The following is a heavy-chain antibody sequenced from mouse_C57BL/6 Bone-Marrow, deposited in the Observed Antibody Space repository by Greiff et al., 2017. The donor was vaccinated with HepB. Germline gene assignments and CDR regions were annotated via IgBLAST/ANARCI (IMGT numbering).Heavy chain of an antibody. Sequence: EVKVEESGPGLVKPSQSLSLTCSVTGYSITSGYYWNWIRQFPGNKLEWMGYISYDGSNNYNPSLKNRISITRDTSKNQFFLKLNSVTTEDTATYYCARSVPYYFDYWGQGTTLTVSS. J-gene: IGHJ2*01. CDR3: ARSVPYYFDY. CDR1: GYSITSGYY. V-gene: IGHV3-6*01. CDR2: ISYDGSN.